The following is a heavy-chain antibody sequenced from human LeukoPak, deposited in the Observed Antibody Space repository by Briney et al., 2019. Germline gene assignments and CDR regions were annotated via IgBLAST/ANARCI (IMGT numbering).Heavy chain of an antibody. CDR2: IYHSGST. J-gene: IGHJ4*02. D-gene: IGHD5-12*01. V-gene: IGHV4-38-2*02. CDR1: GYSISSGYY. Sequence: SETLSLTCTVSGYSISSGYYWGWIRQPPGKGLEWVGSIYHSGSTNYNPSLKSRVAISVDTSKNQFSLKLSSVTAADTAVYYCARVSGYDWESFYDSWGQGTLVTVSS. CDR3: ARVSGYDWESFYDS.